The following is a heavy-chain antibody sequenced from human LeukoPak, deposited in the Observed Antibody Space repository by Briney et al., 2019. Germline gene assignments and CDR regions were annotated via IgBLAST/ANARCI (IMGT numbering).Heavy chain of an antibody. CDR2: IIPIFGTA. D-gene: IGHD4-17*01. V-gene: IGHV1-69*06. CDR1: GGTFSSYA. CDR3: AKRSRGDYGDYEY. J-gene: IGHJ4*02. Sequence: SVKVSCKASGGTFSSYAISWVRQAPGQGLEWMGGIIPIFGTANYAQKFQGRVTITADKSTSTAYMELSSLRSEDTAVYYCAKRSRGDYGDYEYWGQGTLVTVSS.